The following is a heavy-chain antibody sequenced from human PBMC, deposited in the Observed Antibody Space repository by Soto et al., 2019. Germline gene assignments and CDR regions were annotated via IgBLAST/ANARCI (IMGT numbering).Heavy chain of an antibody. CDR3: ARDSTMRPFDY. CDR1: GFTFSSYW. Sequence: GGSLRLSCAASGFTFSSYWMSWVRQAPGKGLEWVANIKQDGSEKYYVDSVKGRFTISRDNAKNSLYLQMNSLRAEDTAVYYFARDSTMRPFDYWGQGTQVTVSS. CDR2: IKQDGSEK. J-gene: IGHJ4*02. D-gene: IGHD3-10*01. V-gene: IGHV3-7*05.